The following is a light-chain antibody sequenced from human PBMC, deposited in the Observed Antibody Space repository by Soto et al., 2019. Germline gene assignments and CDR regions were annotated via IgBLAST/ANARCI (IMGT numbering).Light chain of an antibody. CDR3: QQYGRSPWT. J-gene: IGKJ1*01. Sequence: PGERVTLSCRASQSVSSSYLTWYQQKPGQAPRLLLYGASSRATGIPDRFSGSRSGTDFTLTISRLEPEDFAVYYCQQYGRSPWTFGQGTKVDIK. V-gene: IGKV3-20*01. CDR1: QSVSSSY. CDR2: GAS.